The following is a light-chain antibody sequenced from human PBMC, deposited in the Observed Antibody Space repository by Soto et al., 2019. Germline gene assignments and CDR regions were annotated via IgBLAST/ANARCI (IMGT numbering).Light chain of an antibody. Sequence: DIQMTQSPSTLSVSVGDRVTITCRASQVVGSWLAWYQQRPGKAPKLLIYKASILESGVPSRFSGSGGGTEFTLTISSLQPEDIATYYCQQYHSFSRTFGQGTRVE. J-gene: IGKJ1*01. CDR2: KAS. V-gene: IGKV1-5*03. CDR1: QVVGSW. CDR3: QQYHSFSRT.